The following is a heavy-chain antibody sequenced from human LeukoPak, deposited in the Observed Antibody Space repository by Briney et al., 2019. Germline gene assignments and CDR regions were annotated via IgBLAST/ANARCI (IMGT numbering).Heavy chain of an antibody. J-gene: IGHJ6*02. CDR3: ARAPYGYCSSTSCYSFVAAYYYYGMDV. Sequence: PSGTLSLTCAVSGGSISSSNWWSWVRQPPGKGLEWIGEIYHSGSTNYNPSLKSRVTISVDKSKNQFSLKLSSVTAADTAVYYCARAPYGYCSSTSCYSFVAAYYYYGMDVWGQGTTVTVSS. V-gene: IGHV4-4*02. CDR1: GGSISSSNW. D-gene: IGHD2-2*01. CDR2: IYHSGST.